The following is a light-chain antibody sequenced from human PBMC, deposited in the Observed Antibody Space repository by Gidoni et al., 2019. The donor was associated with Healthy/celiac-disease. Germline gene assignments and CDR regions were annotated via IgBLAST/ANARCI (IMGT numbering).Light chain of an antibody. J-gene: IGKJ4*01. CDR2: GAS. Sequence: ELVLTQSPGTLSLSPGERATLSCRASQSVSSSYLAWYQQTPGQAPRLLIYGASSRATGIPDRCSGSGSGTDFTLTISRLEPEDFAVYYCQQYGSSPRTFGGGTKVEIK. CDR3: QQYGSSPRT. V-gene: IGKV3-20*01. CDR1: QSVSSSY.